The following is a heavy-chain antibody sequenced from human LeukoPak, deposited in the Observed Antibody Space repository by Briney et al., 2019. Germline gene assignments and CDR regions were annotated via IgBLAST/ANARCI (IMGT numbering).Heavy chain of an antibody. CDR3: ARELNTAMAAPLYYYGMDV. D-gene: IGHD5-18*01. Sequence: GGSLRLSCAASGFTFSSYAMHWVRQAPGKGLEWVAVISYDGSNKYYADSVKGRFTISRDNSKNTLYLQMNSLRAEDTAVYYCARELNTAMAAPLYYYGMDVWGQGTTVTVSS. V-gene: IGHV3-30-3*01. J-gene: IGHJ6*02. CDR1: GFTFSSYA. CDR2: ISYDGSNK.